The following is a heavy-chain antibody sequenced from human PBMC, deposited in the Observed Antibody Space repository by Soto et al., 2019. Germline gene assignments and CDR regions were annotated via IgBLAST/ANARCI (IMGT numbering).Heavy chain of an antibody. J-gene: IGHJ4*02. V-gene: IGHV1-8*01. D-gene: IGHD6-13*01. Sequence: QVQLVQSGAEVKKPGASVKVSCTASGYTFASYDIHWVRQATGQGLEWMAWMNPKNGHTGYAQKFQGRVTMTRDTSTSTAYMELSSLTSEDSAVYYCGRGGMAAVVAYWGQGTLVTVSS. CDR2: MNPKNGHT. CDR3: GRGGMAAVVAY. CDR1: GYTFASYD.